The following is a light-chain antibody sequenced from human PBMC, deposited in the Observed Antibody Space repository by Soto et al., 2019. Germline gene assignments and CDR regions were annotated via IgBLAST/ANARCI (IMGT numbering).Light chain of an antibody. Sequence: AIRMTQSTSSFSASTGDRVTITCRASQGISSYLAWYQQKPGKAPKLLIYAASTLQSGVPSRFSGSGSGTDFTLTISCLQSEDFATYYCQQYYSYPFTFGPGTKVDI. J-gene: IGKJ3*01. CDR3: QQYYSYPFT. CDR2: AAS. V-gene: IGKV1-8*01. CDR1: QGISSY.